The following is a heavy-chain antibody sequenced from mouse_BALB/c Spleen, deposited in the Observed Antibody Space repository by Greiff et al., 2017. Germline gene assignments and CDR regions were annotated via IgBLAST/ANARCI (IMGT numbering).Heavy chain of an antibody. D-gene: IGHD1-1*01. CDR2: INPSTGYT. Sequence: VQLQQSGAELAKPGASVKMSCKASGYTFTSYWMHWVKQRPGQGLEWIGYINPSTGYTEYNQKFKDKATLTADKSSSTAYMQLSSLTSEDSAVYYCARNYGRSMDYWGQGTSVTVSS. V-gene: IGHV1-7*01. CDR1: GYTFTSYW. J-gene: IGHJ4*01. CDR3: ARNYGRSMDY.